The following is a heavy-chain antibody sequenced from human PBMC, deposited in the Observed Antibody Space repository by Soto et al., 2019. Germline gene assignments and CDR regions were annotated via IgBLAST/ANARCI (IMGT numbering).Heavy chain of an antibody. CDR2: ISGSGGST. CDR1: GFTFSSYG. V-gene: IGHV3-23*01. D-gene: IGHD3-22*01. CDR3: GSYYYDSSSYYHYFDY. Sequence: EVQLLESGGGLVQPGGSLRVSCAASGFTFSSYGMSWVRQAPGKGLEWVLGISGSGGSTYYADYVKGRFTISRDNSKNTLYLQMNSLRVEATASYYCGSYYYDSSSYYHYFDYWGQGILVTVSS. J-gene: IGHJ4*02.